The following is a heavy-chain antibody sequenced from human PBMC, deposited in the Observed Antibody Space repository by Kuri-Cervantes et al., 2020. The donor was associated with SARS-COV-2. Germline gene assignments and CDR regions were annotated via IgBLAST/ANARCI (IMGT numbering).Heavy chain of an antibody. CDR1: GGSISSSNW. D-gene: IGHD6-6*01. Sequence: SETLSLTCAVSGGSISSSNWWSWVRQPPGKGLEWIGEIYHSGSTNYNPSLKSRVTISVDMPKNQFSLKVSPVTAADTAVYYCARAPNYSTSTYYFDYWGQGILVTVSS. J-gene: IGHJ4*02. CDR2: IYHSGST. V-gene: IGHV4-4*02. CDR3: ARAPNYSTSTYYFDY.